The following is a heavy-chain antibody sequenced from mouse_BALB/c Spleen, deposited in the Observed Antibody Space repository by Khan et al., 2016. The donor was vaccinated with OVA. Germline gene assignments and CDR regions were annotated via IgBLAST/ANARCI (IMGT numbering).Heavy chain of an antibody. Sequence: VELQQSGPGLVAPSQSLSITCTVSGFSLTSNGVSWVRQPPGKGLEWLGVIWGDGSINYHSVLKSRLSISKDNSKSQVFLKLNSLQTDDTATYYCAKLRVFYFDYWGQGTTLTVSS. CDR2: IWGDGSI. CDR1: GFSLTSNG. CDR3: AKLRVFYFDY. V-gene: IGHV2-3*01. J-gene: IGHJ2*01.